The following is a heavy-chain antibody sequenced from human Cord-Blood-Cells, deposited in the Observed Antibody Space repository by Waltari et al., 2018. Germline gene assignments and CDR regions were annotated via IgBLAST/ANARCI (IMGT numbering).Heavy chain of an antibody. D-gene: IGHD3-10*01. CDR1: GGSISSGGYY. J-gene: IGHJ4*02. CDR2: IDYSGST. CDR3: ARDRDRGYFDY. Sequence: QVQLQESGPGLVKPSQTLSLTCTVSGGSISSGGYYWSWIRQHPGKCMEWCGYIDYSGSTYYNPSLKSRVTISVDTSKNQFSRRLSSVTAADTAVYYCARDRDRGYFDYWGQGTLVTDSS. V-gene: IGHV4-31*03.